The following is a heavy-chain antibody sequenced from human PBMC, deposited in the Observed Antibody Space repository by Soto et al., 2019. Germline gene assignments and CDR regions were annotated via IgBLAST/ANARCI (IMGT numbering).Heavy chain of an antibody. V-gene: IGHV3-74*01. Sequence: GGSLRLSCAASGFTFSSYWMHWVRQAPGKGLVWVSRINSDGSSISYADSVKGRFTISRDNAKNTLYLQMNSLRVEDTAVYYCARETGYSSRWRQAYWGQGTLVTVSS. CDR3: ARETGYSSRWRQAY. CDR2: INSDGSSI. CDR1: GFTFSSYW. J-gene: IGHJ4*02. D-gene: IGHD6-19*01.